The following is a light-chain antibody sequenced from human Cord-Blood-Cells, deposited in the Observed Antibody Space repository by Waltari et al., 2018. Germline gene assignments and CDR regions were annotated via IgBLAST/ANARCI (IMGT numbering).Light chain of an antibody. V-gene: IGLV2-14*01. CDR1: SSDVGGFNY. J-gene: IGLJ2*01. CDR2: DVS. CDR3: SSYTSSSTSLVV. Sequence: QSALTQPASVSGSPGQSITIACTGTSSDVGGFNYVSWYPQHPGKAPKLMIYDVSNRPSGVSNRFSGSKSGNTASLTISGLQAEDEADYFCSSYTSSSTSLVVFGGGSKLPVL.